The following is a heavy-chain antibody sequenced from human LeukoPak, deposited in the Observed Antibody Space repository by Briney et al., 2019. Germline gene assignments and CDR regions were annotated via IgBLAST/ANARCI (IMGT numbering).Heavy chain of an antibody. CDR3: AREHKDYDGDGYYYGY. CDR2: IYAGRNT. Sequence: KSWETLSLTCTVSGGSISNYYWSWIRQPAAKGLEWIGRIYAGRNTDHNPSLKSRVTMSLDSSKNQFSLGLTSVTAADTAVYYCAREHKDYDGDGYYYGYWGQGTLVTVSS. J-gene: IGHJ4*02. D-gene: IGHD2-21*02. V-gene: IGHV4-4*07. CDR1: GGSISNYY.